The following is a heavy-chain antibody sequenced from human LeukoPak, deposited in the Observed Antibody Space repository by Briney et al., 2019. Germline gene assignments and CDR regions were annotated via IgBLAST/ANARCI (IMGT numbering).Heavy chain of an antibody. CDR3: AKDRDSSSWTPAGFDP. V-gene: IGHV3-30*18. Sequence: GGSLRLSCAASGFTFSSYGVHWVRQAPGKGLEWVAVISYDGSNKYYADSVKGRFTISRDNSKNTLYLQMNSLRAEDTAVYYCAKDRDSSSWTPAGFDPWGQGTLVTVSS. CDR2: ISYDGSNK. J-gene: IGHJ5*02. D-gene: IGHD6-13*01. CDR1: GFTFSSYG.